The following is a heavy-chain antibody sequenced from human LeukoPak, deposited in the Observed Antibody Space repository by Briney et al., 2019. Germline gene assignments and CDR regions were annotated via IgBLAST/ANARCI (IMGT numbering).Heavy chain of an antibody. Sequence: GASVRVSCKVSGYTLTELSMHWVRQAPGNRLEWMGGFDPDDGETIYAQKFQGRVTMTEDTSTDTAYMELSSLRSEDTAVYYCATGPRSTYNWNYLYYFDYWGQGTLVTVSS. CDR3: ATGPRSTYNWNYLYYFDY. J-gene: IGHJ4*02. V-gene: IGHV1-24*01. CDR2: FDPDDGET. CDR1: GYTLTELS. D-gene: IGHD1-7*01.